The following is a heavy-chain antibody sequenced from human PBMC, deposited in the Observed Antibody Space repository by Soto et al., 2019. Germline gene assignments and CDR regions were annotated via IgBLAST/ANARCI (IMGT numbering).Heavy chain of an antibody. CDR3: AKPPIGHRKKVAGHFDY. V-gene: IGHV3-23*01. CDR1: GFTFSSYA. D-gene: IGHD6-19*01. J-gene: IGHJ4*02. CDR2: ISGSGGST. Sequence: PGGSLRLSCAASGFTFSSYAMSWVRQAPGKGLEWVSAISGSGGSTYYADSVKGRFTISRDNSKNTLYLQMNSLRAEDTAVYYCAKPPIGHRKKVAGHFDYWGQGTLVTVSS.